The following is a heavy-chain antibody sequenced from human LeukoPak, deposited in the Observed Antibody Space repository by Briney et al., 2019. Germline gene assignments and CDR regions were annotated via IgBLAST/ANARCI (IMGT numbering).Heavy chain of an antibody. CDR2: INPSSGST. V-gene: IGHV1-46*01. Sequence: ASVKLSCKASGYTFRSYYMHWVRQPPGPGLEWVGIINPSSGSTSYAQKFQGRVTMTRDTSSSTVYMELSSLRSEDTAVYYCARGEVVVAATSWFDPWGQGTLVTVSP. J-gene: IGHJ5*02. CDR3: ARGEVVVAATSWFDP. D-gene: IGHD2-15*01. CDR1: GYTFRSYY.